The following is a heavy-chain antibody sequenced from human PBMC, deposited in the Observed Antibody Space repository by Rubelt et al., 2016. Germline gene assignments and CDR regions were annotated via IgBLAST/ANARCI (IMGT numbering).Heavy chain of an antibody. CDR3: ARKLAATAEFDY. CDR2: IKPNSGGT. J-gene: IGHJ4*02. V-gene: IGHV1-2*06. CDR1: GYTFTDYF. Sequence: QVQLVQSGAEVKKPGASVKVSCKASGYTFTDYFVHWVRQAPGQGLEWMGLIKPNSGGTIYAQNFQGRVTMTRDTAINTVYMELRGLTSDETAVYYCARKLAATAEFDYWGQGALVTVSS. D-gene: IGHD5-24*01.